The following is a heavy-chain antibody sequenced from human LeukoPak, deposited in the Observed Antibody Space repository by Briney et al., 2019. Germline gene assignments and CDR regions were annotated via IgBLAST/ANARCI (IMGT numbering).Heavy chain of an antibody. CDR2: ISAYNGNT. CDR3: ARDHGIAAAGPFDY. V-gene: IGHV1-18*01. D-gene: IGHD6-13*01. Sequence: ASVKVTCKASGYTFTSYGISWVRQAPGQGLELMGWISAYNGNTNYAQKLQGRVTMTTDTSTSTAYMELRSLRSNDTAVYYCARDHGIAAAGPFDYWGQGTPVTVSS. CDR1: GYTFTSYG. J-gene: IGHJ4*02.